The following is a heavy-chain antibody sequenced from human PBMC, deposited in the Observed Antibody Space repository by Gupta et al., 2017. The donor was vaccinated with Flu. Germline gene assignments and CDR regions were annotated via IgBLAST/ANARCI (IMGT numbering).Heavy chain of an antibody. CDR2: IKRKSDGETT. CDR3: ATQVGALRLRPNDYNYYYTDV. Sequence: EVQLVESGGGLVKRGGSLTLACEASGFTFNNAWMTWVRQAPGTGLEWVGRIKRKSDGETTEYAAPVKGRFAISRDDSKNMLYLQMNSLKTEDTAVYFCATQVGALRLRPNDYNYYYTDVWGKGTTVTVSS. V-gene: IGHV3-15*01. CDR1: GFTFNNAW. D-gene: IGHD1-26*01. J-gene: IGHJ6*03.